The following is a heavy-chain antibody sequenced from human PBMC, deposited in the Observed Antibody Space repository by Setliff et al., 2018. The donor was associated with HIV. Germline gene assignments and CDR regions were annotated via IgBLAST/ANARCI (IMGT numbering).Heavy chain of an antibody. CDR2: IYTSGST. D-gene: IGHD3-10*01. Sequence: SETLSLTCTVSGGSISSGSYYWSWIRQPAGKGLEWIGHIYTSGSTNYNPSLKSRVTISLDTSKNQFSLKLSSVTAADTAVYYCARDYYDDTYYSPGIYYLYYMDVWGKGTTVTVSS. CDR1: GGSISSGSYY. V-gene: IGHV4-61*09. CDR3: ARDYYDDTYYSPGIYYLYYMDV. J-gene: IGHJ6*03.